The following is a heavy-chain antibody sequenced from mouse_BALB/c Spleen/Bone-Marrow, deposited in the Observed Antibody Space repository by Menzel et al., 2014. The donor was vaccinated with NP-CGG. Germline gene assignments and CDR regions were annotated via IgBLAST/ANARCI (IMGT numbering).Heavy chain of an antibody. J-gene: IGHJ3*01. CDR1: GFDFSGFW. V-gene: IGHV4-1*02. D-gene: IGHD2-3*01. Sequence: EVKLMESGGGLVQPGGSLKLSCAASGFDFSGFWMGWVRRATGKGLEWIGEINPDSSTINYAPSLKDRFIISRDNAKNTLYLQVSKVRSEDTALYYCARLGYYGGFAYWGQGTLVTVSA. CDR2: INPDSSTI. CDR3: ARLGYYGGFAY.